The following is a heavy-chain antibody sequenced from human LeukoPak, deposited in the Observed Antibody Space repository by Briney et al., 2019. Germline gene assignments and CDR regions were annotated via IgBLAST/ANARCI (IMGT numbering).Heavy chain of an antibody. CDR2: IYTSGST. CDR3: ARVGSSGYDSADPDYYYYGMDV. CDR1: SGSISSYY. D-gene: IGHD3-22*01. Sequence: SETLSLTCTVSSGSISSYYWSWIRQPAGKGLEWIGRIYTSGSTNYNPSLKSRVTMSVDTSKNQFSLKLSSVTAADTAVYYCARVGSSGYDSADPDYYYYGMDVWGQGTTVTVSS. V-gene: IGHV4-4*07. J-gene: IGHJ6*02.